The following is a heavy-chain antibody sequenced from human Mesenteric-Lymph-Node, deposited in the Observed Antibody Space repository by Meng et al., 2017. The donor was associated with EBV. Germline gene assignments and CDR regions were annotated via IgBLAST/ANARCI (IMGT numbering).Heavy chain of an antibody. CDR3: ARRSIREGVGIDT. D-gene: IGHD3-10*01. J-gene: IGHJ5*01. V-gene: IGHV4-39*01. CDR1: CGSISSSSYY. CDR2: IYYSGLT. Sequence: QLQESGPGLANPSETLSLTCTVSCGSISSSSYYWAWIRQPPGKGLEWIGSIYYSGLTYYSPSLKSRVDISVDTSKNQFSLRLSSVTAADTAVYYCARRSIREGVGIDTWGHGTLVTVS.